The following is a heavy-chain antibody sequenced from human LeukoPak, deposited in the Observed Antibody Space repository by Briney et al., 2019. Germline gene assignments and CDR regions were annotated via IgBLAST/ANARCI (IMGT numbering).Heavy chain of an antibody. V-gene: IGHV1-69*06. CDR2: IIPIFGTA. CDR1: GGTFSSYA. Sequence: VASVKVSCKVSGGTFSSYAISWVRQAPGQGLEWMGGIIPIFGTANYAQKFQGRVTITADKSTSTAYMELSSLRSEDTAVYYCASGGVSDIVVVPAAGNYFDYWGQGTLVTVSS. D-gene: IGHD2-2*01. CDR3: ASGGVSDIVVVPAAGNYFDY. J-gene: IGHJ4*02.